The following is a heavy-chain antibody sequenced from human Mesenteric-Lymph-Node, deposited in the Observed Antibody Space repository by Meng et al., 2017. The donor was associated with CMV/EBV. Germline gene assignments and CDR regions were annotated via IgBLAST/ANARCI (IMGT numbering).Heavy chain of an antibody. Sequence: SVKVSCKASRGTLSNYAISWVRQAPGQGLEWMGGIIPIFGTANYAQKFQGRVTITTDESTSTAYMELSSLRSEDTAVYYCAGGRVGAEIGYYYYYGMDVWGQGTTVTVSS. CDR3: AGGRVGAEIGYYYYYGMDV. CDR1: RGTLSNYA. V-gene: IGHV1-69*05. J-gene: IGHJ6*02. CDR2: IIPIFGTA. D-gene: IGHD1-26*01.